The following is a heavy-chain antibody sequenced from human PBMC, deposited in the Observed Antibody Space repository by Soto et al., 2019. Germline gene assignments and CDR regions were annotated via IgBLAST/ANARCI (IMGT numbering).Heavy chain of an antibody. CDR1: GGTFSSYT. J-gene: IGHJ4*02. CDR3: ARLYSGSYTTYLDY. CDR2: IIPILGIA. V-gene: IGHV1-69*02. Sequence: QVQLVQSGAEVKKPGSSVKVSCKASGGTFSSYTISWVRQAPGQGLEWMGRIIPILGIANYAQKFQGRVTITADKSTSTAYMELSSLRSEDTAVYYCARLYSGSYTTYLDYWGQGTLVTVSS. D-gene: IGHD1-26*01.